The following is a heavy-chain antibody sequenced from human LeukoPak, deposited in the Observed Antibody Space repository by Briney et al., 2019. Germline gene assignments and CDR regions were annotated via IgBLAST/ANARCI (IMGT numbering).Heavy chain of an antibody. Sequence: GSLLIFSSASGFTFISYTTSWVRQAPGKGLEWVSIISRSGDNKYHPDSVKGRFTISRDNSKNTLYLQMNSLRADDTAMYYCTRSGAEGDYWGEGALVTVSS. J-gene: IGHJ4*02. D-gene: IGHD2-21*01. CDR1: GFTFISYT. V-gene: IGHV3-23*01. CDR2: ISRSGDNK. CDR3: TRSGAEGDY.